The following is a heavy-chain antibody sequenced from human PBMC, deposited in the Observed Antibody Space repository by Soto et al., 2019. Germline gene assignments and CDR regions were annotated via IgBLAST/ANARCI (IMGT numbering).Heavy chain of an antibody. V-gene: IGHV3-30-3*01. D-gene: IGHD1-1*01. CDR2: VSYDGSTT. Sequence: GGSLRLSCVASGFTFSRFSMHWARQAPGKGLEWVAVVSYDGSTTYYVDSVRGRFTISRDISGNTLSLEMNSLRPEDTAVYYCVRDGHTGPNDADYWGQGTPVTVSS. J-gene: IGHJ4*02. CDR3: VRDGHTGPNDADY. CDR1: GFTFSRFS.